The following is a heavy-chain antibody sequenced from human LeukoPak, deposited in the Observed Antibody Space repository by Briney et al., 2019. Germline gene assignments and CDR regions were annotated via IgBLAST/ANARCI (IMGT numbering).Heavy chain of an antibody. J-gene: IGHJ6*02. V-gene: IGHV1-18*04. CDR3: ARDDYGDQHYYYYYGMDV. CDR1: GYTFSNYG. D-gene: IGHD4-17*01. CDR2: ISAYNGQT. Sequence: ASVKVSCKASGYTFSNYGITWVRQAPGQGLEWMGWISAYNGQTNYAQRLQGRATMTTDTSTSTAYMELRSLRSDDTAVYYCARDDYGDQHYYYYYGMDVWGQGTTVTVSS.